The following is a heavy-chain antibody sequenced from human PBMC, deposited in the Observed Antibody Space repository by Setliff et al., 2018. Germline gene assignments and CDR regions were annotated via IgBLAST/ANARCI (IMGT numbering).Heavy chain of an antibody. D-gene: IGHD2-21*02. CDR3: ARHNLHGTATTFAFDI. CDR2: ISDSGST. J-gene: IGHJ3*02. CDR1: GGSINSYY. V-gene: IGHV4-59*08. Sequence: SETLSLTCTVSGGSINSYYWSWIRQPPGKGLEWVAYISDSGSTNYNPSLKSRVTISLDTSKNQFSLKLSSVTAADTAVYYCARHNLHGTATTFAFDIWGQGTMVTVSS.